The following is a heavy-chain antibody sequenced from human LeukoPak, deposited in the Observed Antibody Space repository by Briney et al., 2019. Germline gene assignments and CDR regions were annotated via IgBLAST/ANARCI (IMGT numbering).Heavy chain of an antibody. D-gene: IGHD5-18*01. CDR3: ASPSADTAMASWDY. J-gene: IGHJ4*02. CDR2: IYIGGTT. Sequence: GGSLRLSCAASGFTVSSNYMSWVRQAPGKGLEWVSVIYIGGTTYYADSVKGRFTISRDNSKNTLYLQMNSLRAEDTAVYYCASPSADTAMASWDYWGQGTLVTVSS. CDR1: GFTVSSNY. V-gene: IGHV3-53*01.